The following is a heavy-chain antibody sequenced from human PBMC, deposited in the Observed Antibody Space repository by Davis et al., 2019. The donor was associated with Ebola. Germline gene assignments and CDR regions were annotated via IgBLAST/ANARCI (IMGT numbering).Heavy chain of an antibody. D-gene: IGHD4-17*01. CDR1: GYTFPQYD. CDR3: ATIPGYGDPERNY. CDR2: MNPSSGNT. V-gene: IGHV1-8*01. Sequence: ASVTVSCKASGYTFPQYDIIWVRQAAGQGLEWMGWMNPSSGNTGYAQKFQGRVTMTRDTSTSTVYMELSSLRSEDTAVYYCATIPGYGDPERNYWGQGTLVTVSS. J-gene: IGHJ4*02.